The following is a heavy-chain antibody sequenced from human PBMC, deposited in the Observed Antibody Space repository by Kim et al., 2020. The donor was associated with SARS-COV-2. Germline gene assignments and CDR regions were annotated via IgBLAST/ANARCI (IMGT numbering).Heavy chain of an antibody. D-gene: IGHD5-12*01. Sequence: SVKGRFTSSRDNAKNTLYLQMNSLRAEDTAVYYCARGVGSGYDWDNWFDPWGQGTLVTVSS. V-gene: IGHV3-30*01. CDR3: ARGVGSGYDWDNWFDP. J-gene: IGHJ5*02.